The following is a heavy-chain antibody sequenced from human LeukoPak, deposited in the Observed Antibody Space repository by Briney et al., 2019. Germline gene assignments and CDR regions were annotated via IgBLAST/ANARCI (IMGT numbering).Heavy chain of an antibody. D-gene: IGHD1-1*01. CDR3: TRDLTTGTTGD. CDR1: GYTFTSHY. V-gene: IGHV1-2*02. J-gene: IGHJ4*02. Sequence: ASVKVSCKASGYTFTSHYTHWVRQAPGQGLEWMGWINPITGGANYAQRFQGRVTMTRDTSISTAYMELSILRSDDTAIYYCTRDLTTGTTGDWGQGTLVTVSS. CDR2: INPITGGA.